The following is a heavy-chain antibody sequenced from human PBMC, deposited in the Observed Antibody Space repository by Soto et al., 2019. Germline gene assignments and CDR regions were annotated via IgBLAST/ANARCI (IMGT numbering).Heavy chain of an antibody. CDR3: ATDHQWLGDYYYGMDV. CDR2: FDPEDGER. Sequence: ASVKVSCKVFGHTLIELSMHWVRQAPGKGLEWMGRFDPEDGERIYAQKFQGRVTMTEDTSTDTAYMELSSLRSEDTAVYYCATDHQWLGDYYYGMDVWGQVTTFTVS. CDR1: GHTLIELS. D-gene: IGHD6-19*01. J-gene: IGHJ6*02. V-gene: IGHV1-24*01.